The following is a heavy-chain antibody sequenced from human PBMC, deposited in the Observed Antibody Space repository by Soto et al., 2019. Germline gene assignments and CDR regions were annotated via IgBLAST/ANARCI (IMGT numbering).Heavy chain of an antibody. D-gene: IGHD3-16*02. J-gene: IGHJ4*02. Sequence: EVQLVESGGGLVKSGGSLRLSCVASGFTFNGAWMSWVRQAPGRGLEWVGLIKSQTDGGTADYAATVKGRVTISRDDSKTTRNLEMDSLKSEDTAMYYCITDRPTVVYPYDSWGQGTLVTVSS. V-gene: IGHV3-15*01. CDR3: ITDRPTVVYPYDS. CDR1: GFTFNGAW. CDR2: IKSQTDGGTA.